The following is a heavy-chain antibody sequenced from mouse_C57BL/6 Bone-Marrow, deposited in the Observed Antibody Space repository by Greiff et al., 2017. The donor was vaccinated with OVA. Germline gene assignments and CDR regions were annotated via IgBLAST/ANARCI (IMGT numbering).Heavy chain of an antibody. CDR2: INPYNGGT. Sequence: VQLQQSGPVLVKPGASVKMSCKASGYTFTDYYMNWVKQSHGKSLEWIGVINPYNGGTSYNQKFKGKATLTVDKSSSTAYMELNSLTSEDSAVYYCAQTGTLMDYWGQGTSVTVSS. V-gene: IGHV1-19*01. CDR3: AQTGTLMDY. J-gene: IGHJ4*01. CDR1: GYTFTDYY. D-gene: IGHD4-1*01.